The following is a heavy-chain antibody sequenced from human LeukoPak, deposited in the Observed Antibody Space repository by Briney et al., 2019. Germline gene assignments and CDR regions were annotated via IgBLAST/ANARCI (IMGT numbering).Heavy chain of an antibody. D-gene: IGHD4-17*01. V-gene: IGHV3-15*01. Sequence: GGSLRLSCVVSGLVFNDAWMSWVRQAPGKGLEWVGRITSSGATDYAAPVKGRFSISRDNSKSTFYLQMNSLETDDTAMYYCTWMATVRTVDFRGQGTLVTVSS. CDR3: TWMATVRTVDF. CDR1: GLVFNDAW. J-gene: IGHJ4*02. CDR2: ITSSGAT.